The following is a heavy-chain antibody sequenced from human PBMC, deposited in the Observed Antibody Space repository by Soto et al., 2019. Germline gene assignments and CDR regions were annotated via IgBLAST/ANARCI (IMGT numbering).Heavy chain of an antibody. D-gene: IGHD5-12*01. V-gene: IGHV4-59*08. CDR3: ARSEWLRHNYFAY. J-gene: IGHJ4*02. Sequence: QVQLQESAPELVKPSETLSLSCTVSGGSISNFYWNWVRQPPGKGLEWIGYIYYTGNTNYNPSIKRRVIMSIDTSKNHFSLKLSSVTAADTAIYYCARSEWLRHNYFAYWGQGTLVTVSS. CDR2: IYYTGNT. CDR1: GGSISNFY.